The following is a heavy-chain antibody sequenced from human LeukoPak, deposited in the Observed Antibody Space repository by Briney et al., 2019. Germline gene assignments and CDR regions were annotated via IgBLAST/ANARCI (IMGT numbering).Heavy chain of an antibody. CDR3: ARVVVPATTGAFDI. D-gene: IGHD2-2*01. V-gene: IGHV4-4*07. CDR2: IFPSGNT. Sequence: PSETLSLTCTVSGASISSYSWSWLRQPAGKGLEWIGRIFPSGNTNYNPSLKSRVTMSVDTSKNQFSLRLSSVTAADTAVYYCARVVVPATTGAFDIWGQGTMVTVSS. CDR1: GASISSYS. J-gene: IGHJ3*02.